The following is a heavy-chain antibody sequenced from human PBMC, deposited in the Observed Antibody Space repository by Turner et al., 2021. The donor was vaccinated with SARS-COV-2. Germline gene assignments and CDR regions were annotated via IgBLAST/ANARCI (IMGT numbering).Heavy chain of an antibody. V-gene: IGHV4-39*01. Sequence: QLQLQESGPGLVKPSETLSLTCTVSGCSISSSSCYWGWIRQPPGKGLEWIGSIYYSGSTYYNPSLKSRVTISVDTSKNQFSLKLTSVTAADTAVYFCARHWEVAAAAYLARFDPWGQGTLVTVSS. CDR3: ARHWEVAAAAYLARFDP. CDR1: GCSISSSSCY. J-gene: IGHJ5*02. D-gene: IGHD6-13*01. CDR2: IYYSGST.